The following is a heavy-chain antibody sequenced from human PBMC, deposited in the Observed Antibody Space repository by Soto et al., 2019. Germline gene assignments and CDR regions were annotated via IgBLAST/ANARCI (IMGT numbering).Heavy chain of an antibody. Sequence: GSLRLSCAASGFTFSSYSMNWVRQAPGKGLEWVSSISSSSSYIYYADSVKGRFTISRDNAKNSLYLQMNSLRAEDTAVYYCVRPLMITFGGVIDYGMDVWGQGTTVTVSS. V-gene: IGHV3-21*01. CDR3: VRPLMITFGGVIDYGMDV. D-gene: IGHD3-16*02. CDR2: ISSSSSYI. CDR1: GFTFSSYS. J-gene: IGHJ6*02.